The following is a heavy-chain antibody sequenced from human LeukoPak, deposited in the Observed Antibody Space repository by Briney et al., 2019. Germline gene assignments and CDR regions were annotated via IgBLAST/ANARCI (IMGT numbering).Heavy chain of an antibody. CDR3: AKDLNDYVWGSYRFIY. V-gene: IGHV3-23*01. J-gene: IGHJ4*02. D-gene: IGHD3-16*02. Sequence: GGSLRLSCAASGFTFSSYAMSWVRQAPGKGLEWVSAISGSGGSTYYADSVKGRFTISRDNSKNTLYLQMNSLRAGDTAVYYCAKDLNDYVWGSYRFIYWGQGTLVTVSS. CDR2: ISGSGGST. CDR1: GFTFSSYA.